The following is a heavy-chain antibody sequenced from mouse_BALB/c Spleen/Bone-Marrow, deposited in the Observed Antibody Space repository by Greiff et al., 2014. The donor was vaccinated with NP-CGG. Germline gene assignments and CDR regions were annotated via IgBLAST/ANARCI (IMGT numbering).Heavy chain of an antibody. CDR2: IDPANGYI. CDR3: TISGTYEGWAMDY. D-gene: IGHD2-12*01. CDR1: GFNIKDTF. Sequence: EVQLQQSGAELVKPGASVKLSCTASGFNIKDTFIHWVKQRPEQGLEWIGRIDPANGYIKYAPTFQGKATIRTDTSSNTAYLQLSSLTSEDTAVYYCTISGTYEGWAMDYWGQGPSVTVSS. V-gene: IGHV14-3*02. J-gene: IGHJ4*01.